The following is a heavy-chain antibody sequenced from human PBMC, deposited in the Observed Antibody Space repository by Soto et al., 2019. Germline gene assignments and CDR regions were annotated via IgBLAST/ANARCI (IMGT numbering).Heavy chain of an antibody. CDR3: ARQFYDYVWGSYPDV. D-gene: IGHD3-16*02. CDR1: GGSISSSSYY. J-gene: IGHJ6*02. CDR2: IYYSGST. Sequence: SETLSLTCTVSGGSISSSSYYWGWIRQPPGKGLEWIGSIYYSGSTYYNPSLKSRVTISVDTSKNQFSLKLSSVTAADTAVYYCARQFYDYVWGSYPDVWGQGTTVTVSS. V-gene: IGHV4-39*01.